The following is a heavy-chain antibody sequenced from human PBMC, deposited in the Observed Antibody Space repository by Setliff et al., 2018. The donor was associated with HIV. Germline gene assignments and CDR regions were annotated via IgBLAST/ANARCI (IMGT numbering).Heavy chain of an antibody. D-gene: IGHD3-22*01. J-gene: IGHJ4*01. CDR3: ATVSGYYWQYFDY. V-gene: IGHV4-38-2*01. Sequence: SETLSLTCAVSGYSISSGYYWGWIRQPPGKGLEWIGHTYHSGSTSYNPSLKSRATISVDTSKNQFSLKLSSVTAADTAVYYCATVSGYYWQYFDYWG. CDR2: TYHSGST. CDR1: GYSISSGYY.